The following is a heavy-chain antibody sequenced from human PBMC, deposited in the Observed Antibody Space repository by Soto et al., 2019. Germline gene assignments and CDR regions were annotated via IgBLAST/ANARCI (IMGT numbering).Heavy chain of an antibody. CDR1: GGSISSYY. V-gene: IGHV4-59*01. J-gene: IGHJ4*02. D-gene: IGHD3-10*01. CDR3: ARAVPDMVRGVTTLDY. Sequence: QVQLQESGPGLVKPSETLSLTCTVSGGSISSYYWSWIRQPPGKGLEWIGYIYYSGSTNYNPSLKCRVSVTVDTSKNQSSLKLSSVTAADTAVYYCARAVPDMVRGVTTLDYWGQGTLVTVSS. CDR2: IYYSGST.